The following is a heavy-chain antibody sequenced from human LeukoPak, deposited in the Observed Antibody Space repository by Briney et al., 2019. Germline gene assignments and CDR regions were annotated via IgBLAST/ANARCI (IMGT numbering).Heavy chain of an antibody. J-gene: IGHJ6*03. CDR3: AKSAGYYYYYYVDV. CDR2: ISWNSGSI. V-gene: IGHV3-9*01. D-gene: IGHD6-25*01. Sequence: GGSLRLSCAASGFTFDDYAMHWVRQAPGKGLEWVSGISWNSGSIGYADSVKGRFTISRDNAKNSLYLQMNSLRAEDTALYYCAKSAGYYYYYYVDVWGKGTTVTVSS. CDR1: GFTFDDYA.